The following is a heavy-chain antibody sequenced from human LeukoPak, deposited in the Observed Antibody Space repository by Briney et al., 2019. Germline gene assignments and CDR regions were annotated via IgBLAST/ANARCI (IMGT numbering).Heavy chain of an antibody. D-gene: IGHD6-6*01. CDR3: ARDVRARIATDDAFDI. Sequence: PSQTLSLTCTVSGGSISSGDYYWSWIRQPPGKGLEWIGYIYYSGSTYYNPSLKSRVTISVDTSKNQFSLKLSSVTAADTAVYYCARDVRARIATDDAFDIWGQGTMVTVSS. CDR2: IYYSGST. CDR1: GGSISSGDYY. V-gene: IGHV4-30-4*08. J-gene: IGHJ3*02.